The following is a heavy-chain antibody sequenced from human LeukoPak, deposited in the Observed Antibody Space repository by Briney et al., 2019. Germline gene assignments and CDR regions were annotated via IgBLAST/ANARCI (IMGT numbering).Heavy chain of an antibody. J-gene: IGHJ3*02. V-gene: IGHV3-7*01. Sequence: PGGSLRLSCSASGFTFSSYWMSWVRQAPGKGLEWMANINRDGGDQNYVDSVKGRLTISRDNAKNSLFLQMNSLRAEDTALYYCARDGILTYAFDIWRQGTMVTVSP. CDR3: ARDGILTYAFDI. CDR1: GFTFSSYW. CDR2: INRDGGDQ. D-gene: IGHD1-26*01.